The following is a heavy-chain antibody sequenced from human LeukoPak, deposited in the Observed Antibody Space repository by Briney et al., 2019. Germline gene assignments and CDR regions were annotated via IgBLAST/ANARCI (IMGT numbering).Heavy chain of an antibody. V-gene: IGHV1-18*01. CDR3: ARDLSSWNNFDN. CDR1: GYTFTNYG. J-gene: IGHJ4*02. D-gene: IGHD2-15*01. Sequence: ASVTVSFMSSGYTFTNYGISWVRPAPGQGLAWMGWISAYNGNTNYAQKLQGRVTITTDTSTSTAYMELRSLRSDDTAVYYCARDLSSWNNFDNWGQGNLVTASS. CDR2: ISAYNGNT.